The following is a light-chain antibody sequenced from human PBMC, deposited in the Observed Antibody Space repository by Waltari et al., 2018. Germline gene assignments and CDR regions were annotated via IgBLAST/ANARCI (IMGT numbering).Light chain of an antibody. CDR1: QSIGSTY. J-gene: IGKJ1*01. CDR2: AAS. Sequence: EIVLTQSPGTLSSSPGEIATLSCRASQSIGSTYLAWYQQKPGQAPRLLIYAASNRATDIPDRFSGSGSGTDFTLTINRLEPEDFAVYYCQQYGTSPTWTFGQGTKVEIK. V-gene: IGKV3-20*01. CDR3: QQYGTSPTWT.